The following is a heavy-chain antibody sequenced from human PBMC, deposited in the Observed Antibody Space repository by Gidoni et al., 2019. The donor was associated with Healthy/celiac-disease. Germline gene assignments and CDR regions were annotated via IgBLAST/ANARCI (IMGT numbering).Heavy chain of an antibody. Sequence: DGGTTDYAAPVKGRFTISRDDSKNTLYLQMNSLKTEDTAVYYCTTDVGRYYYDSSGDYGMDVWGQGTTVTVSS. J-gene: IGHJ6*02. CDR3: TTDVGRYYYDSSGDYGMDV. V-gene: IGHV3-15*01. CDR2: DGGTT. D-gene: IGHD3-22*01.